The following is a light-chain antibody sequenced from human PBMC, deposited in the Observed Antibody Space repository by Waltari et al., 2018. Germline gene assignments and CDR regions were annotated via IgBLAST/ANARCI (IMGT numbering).Light chain of an antibody. CDR2: GAS. CDR3: QHYVRLPAT. V-gene: IGKV3-20*01. CDR1: QSVRGS. Sequence: EIVLTQSPGTLSLSPGERATLPCRASQSVRGSLAWYQQKAGQAPRLLTYGASSRATGIPDRFSGSGSGTDFSLTISRLEPEDFAVYYCQHYVRLPATFGQGTKVEI. J-gene: IGKJ1*01.